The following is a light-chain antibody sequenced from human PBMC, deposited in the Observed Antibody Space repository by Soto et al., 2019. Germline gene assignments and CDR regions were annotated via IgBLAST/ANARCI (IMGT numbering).Light chain of an antibody. CDR3: QQRSNWPTWT. CDR1: QSVSSY. Sequence: EIVLTQSPATLSLSPGERATLSCRASQSVSSYLAWYQQKPGQAPRLLIYDASNGATGIPARFSGSGSGTDFTLTISSLEPEDFAVYYCQQRSNWPTWTFGQGTKVDI. V-gene: IGKV3-11*01. CDR2: DAS. J-gene: IGKJ1*01.